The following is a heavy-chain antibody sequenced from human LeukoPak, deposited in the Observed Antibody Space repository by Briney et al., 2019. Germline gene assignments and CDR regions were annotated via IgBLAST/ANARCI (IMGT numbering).Heavy chain of an antibody. V-gene: IGHV1-2*02. CDR2: INPNSGGT. CDR1: GYSFTDYY. CDR3: ARDFPHDYGGKGDWFDP. Sequence: GASVKVSCKASGYSFTDYYMHWVRQAPGQGLEWMGWINPNSGGTNYAQKFQGRVTMTRDTSISTAYMELSRLRSDDTAVYYCARDFPHDYGGKGDWFDPWGQGTLVTVSS. D-gene: IGHD4-23*01. J-gene: IGHJ5*02.